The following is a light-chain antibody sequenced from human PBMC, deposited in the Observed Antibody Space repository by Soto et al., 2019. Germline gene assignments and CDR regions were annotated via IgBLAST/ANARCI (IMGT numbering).Light chain of an antibody. CDR3: QQYGSSGT. CDR1: QSVSSY. CDR2: DAS. Sequence: ENVLTPSPATLSLSPGERATLFCRASQSVSSYLAWYQQKPGQAPRLLIYDASNRATGIPARFSGSGSGTDFTLTISSLEPEDFAVYYCQQYGSSGTFGQGTKVDIK. V-gene: IGKV3-11*01. J-gene: IGKJ1*01.